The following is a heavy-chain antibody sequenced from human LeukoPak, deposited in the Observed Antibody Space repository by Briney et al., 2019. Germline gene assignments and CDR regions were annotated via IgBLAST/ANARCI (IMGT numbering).Heavy chain of an antibody. J-gene: IGHJ4*02. Sequence: GGSLRLSCAASGFTFSRYWMTWVRQAPGKGLEWVANIKQDGSEKYYVDSVKGRFTISRDNAKNSLYLQMNSLRAEDTAVYYCAGGRDVYRYWGQGTLVTVSS. CDR2: IKQDGSEK. CDR3: AGGRDVYRY. V-gene: IGHV3-7*01. CDR1: GFTFSRYW. D-gene: IGHD5-24*01.